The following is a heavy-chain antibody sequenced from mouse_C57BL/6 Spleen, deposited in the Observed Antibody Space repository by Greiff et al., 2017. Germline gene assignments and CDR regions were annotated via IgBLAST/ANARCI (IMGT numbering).Heavy chain of an antibody. D-gene: IGHD1-1*02. CDR2: ISDGGSYT. V-gene: IGHV5-4*03. CDR1: GFTFSSYA. Sequence: EVKVVESGGGLVKPGGSLKLSCAASGFTFSSYAMSWVRQTPEQRLEWVASISDGGSYTYYPDNVKGRFTLTRDNAKTNLYLQMSHLKSEDTAMYDYAREEGYGSSSSLDYWGQGTTLTVSS. CDR3: AREEGYGSSSSLDY. J-gene: IGHJ2*01.